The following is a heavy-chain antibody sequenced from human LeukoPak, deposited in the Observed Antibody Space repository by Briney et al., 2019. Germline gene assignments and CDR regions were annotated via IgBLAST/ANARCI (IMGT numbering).Heavy chain of an antibody. CDR3: AKDALDCSSTSCYAPMDY. J-gene: IGHJ4*02. Sequence: GGSLRLSCAASGFTFSSYAMSWVRQAPGKGLVWVSAISGSGGSTYYADSVKGRFTISRDNSKNTLYLQMNSLRAEDTAVYYCAKDALDCSSTSCYAPMDYWGQGTLVTVSS. D-gene: IGHD2-2*01. CDR2: ISGSGGST. V-gene: IGHV3-23*01. CDR1: GFTFSSYA.